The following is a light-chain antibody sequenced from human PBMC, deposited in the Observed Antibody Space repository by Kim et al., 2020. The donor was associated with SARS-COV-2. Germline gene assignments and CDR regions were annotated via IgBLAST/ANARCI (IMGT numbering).Light chain of an antibody. J-gene: IGLJ3*02. CDR3: AAWDDTINGV. CDR2: SND. CDR1: SSNIGSNT. Sequence: ELTQPPSASGTPGQTVTISCSGSSSNIGSNTVNWYQQLPGTAPKLLIYSNDQRPSGVPDRFSGSKSGTSASLAISGLQSEDDADYYCAAWDDTINGVFGGGTQLTVL. V-gene: IGLV1-44*01.